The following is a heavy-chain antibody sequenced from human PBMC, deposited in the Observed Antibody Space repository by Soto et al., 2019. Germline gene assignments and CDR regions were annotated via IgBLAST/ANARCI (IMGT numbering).Heavy chain of an antibody. CDR2: IYYKGTT. V-gene: IGHV4-59*08. Sequence: SETLSLTCSVSGGSLDNYYWTWIRQPPGKGLEFIGYIYYKGTTTYNPSLKSRVAISIDTSKNQFSLQLTSVIAADTAIYYCARLGDYYQSLGTWGRGTLVTVSS. D-gene: IGHD3-22*01. CDR3: ARLGDYYQSLGT. CDR1: GGSLDNYY. J-gene: IGHJ5*02.